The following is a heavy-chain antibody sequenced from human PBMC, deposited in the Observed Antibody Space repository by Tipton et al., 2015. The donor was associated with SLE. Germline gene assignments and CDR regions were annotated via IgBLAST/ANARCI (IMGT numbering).Heavy chain of an antibody. CDR3: ASSPEEYWSGHFLTFDI. J-gene: IGHJ3*02. CDR2: INQDGSVQ. V-gene: IGHV3-7*05. Sequence: GSLRLSCAASGFTFSSYWMTWVRQAPGKGLEWVANINQDGSVQYYVDSVKGRFTISRDNAQNSLYLQMDSLSADDTAVYFCASSPEEYWSGHFLTFDIWGHGTLVSVSS. CDR1: GFTFSSYW. D-gene: IGHD3-3*01.